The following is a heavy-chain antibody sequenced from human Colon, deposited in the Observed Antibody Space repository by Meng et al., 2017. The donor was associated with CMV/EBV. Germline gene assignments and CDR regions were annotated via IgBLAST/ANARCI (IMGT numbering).Heavy chain of an antibody. J-gene: IGHJ1*01. CDR3: ARERIVEVPAAAYFQH. CDR1: GFTFSIYS. CDR2: ISSRSSTI. V-gene: IGHV3-48*04. D-gene: IGHD2-2*01. Sequence: ETLSLTCAASGFTFSIYSMNWVRQAPGKGLEWVSYISSRSSTIYHADSVKGRFTISRENAKNSVYLQMNSLRAEDTAIYYCARERIVEVPAAAYFQHWGQGTLVTVSS.